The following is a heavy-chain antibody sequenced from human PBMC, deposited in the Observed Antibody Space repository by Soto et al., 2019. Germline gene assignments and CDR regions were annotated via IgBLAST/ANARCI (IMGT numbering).Heavy chain of an antibody. D-gene: IGHD5-12*01. CDR2: ISWNSAYI. CDR3: ASTYSGYEDFDY. CDR1: GFTFDDYA. J-gene: IGHJ4*02. V-gene: IGHV3-9*01. Sequence: EVQLVESGGGLVQPGRSLRLSCVASGFTFDDYAMHWVRQVTGKGLEWVSVISWNSAYISYADSVKGRFTISRDNAKNSVSLQMNSLRTEDTALYYCASTYSGYEDFDYWGQGTLVTVSS.